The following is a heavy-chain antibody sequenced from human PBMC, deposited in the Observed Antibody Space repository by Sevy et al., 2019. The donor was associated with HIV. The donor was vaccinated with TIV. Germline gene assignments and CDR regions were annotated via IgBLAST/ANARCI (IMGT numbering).Heavy chain of an antibody. D-gene: IGHD3-10*01. Sequence: ASVKVSCKASGYPFITYGVSWRRRAPGQGLEWMGWISAYNGDINYAQKFQGRVTITTNTSTSTAYLELRNLRSDDTAVYYCARQIMVRRGKWFDPWGQGTLVTVSS. V-gene: IGHV1-18*01. CDR1: GYPFITYG. CDR3: ARQIMVRRGKWFDP. CDR2: ISAYNGDI. J-gene: IGHJ5*02.